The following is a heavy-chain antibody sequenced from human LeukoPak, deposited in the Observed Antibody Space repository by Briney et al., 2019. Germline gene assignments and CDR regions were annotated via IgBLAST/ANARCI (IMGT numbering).Heavy chain of an antibody. V-gene: IGHV5-51*01. CDR2: IYPGDSDT. Sequence: GESLKISCRGSTYVFSSYWIGWVRQMPGKGLEWMGIIYPGDSDTRYSPSFRGQVTIAADKSISTAYLQWSSLRASDSAMYYCATYSGSSGSDHWGQGTLVTVSS. J-gene: IGHJ5*02. D-gene: IGHD6-6*01. CDR3: ATYSGSSGSDH. CDR1: TYVFSSYW.